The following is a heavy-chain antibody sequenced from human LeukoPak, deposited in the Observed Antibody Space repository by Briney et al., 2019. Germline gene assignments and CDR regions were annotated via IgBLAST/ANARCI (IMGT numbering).Heavy chain of an antibody. D-gene: IGHD3-22*01. CDR2: IKQDGSEK. CDR1: GFTFSNYW. Sequence: GGSLRLSCAASGFTFSNYWMSWVRQAPGKGLEWVANIKQDGSEKHYVDSVKGRFTIPRDNAKDSLYLQMNGLRAEDTAVYYCARDGDTSGYSDWGQGTLVTVSS. CDR3: ARDGDTSGYSD. J-gene: IGHJ4*02. V-gene: IGHV3-7*01.